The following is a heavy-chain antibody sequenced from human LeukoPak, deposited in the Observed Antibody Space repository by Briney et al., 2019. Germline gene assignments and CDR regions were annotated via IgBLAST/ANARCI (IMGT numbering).Heavy chain of an antibody. CDR1: GYTFTVYY. V-gene: IGHV1-2*02. J-gene: IGHJ4*02. D-gene: IGHD2-8*02. CDR2: INPNSEGT. Sequence: ASVKGSFQASGYTFTVYYLHWLRQAPGQGVWGVGWINPNSEGTTYPQKVQGRANITSDTSINTAYMEPRSLTSDDTAVYYCARGVATSGAKFFDYWGQGTLVTVSS. CDR3: ARGVATSGAKFFDY.